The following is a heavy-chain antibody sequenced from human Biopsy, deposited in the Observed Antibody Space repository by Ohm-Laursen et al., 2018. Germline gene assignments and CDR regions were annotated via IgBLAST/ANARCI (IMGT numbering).Heavy chain of an antibody. D-gene: IGHD6-19*01. CDR2: IITVSETA. V-gene: IGHV1-69*01. CDR1: GGAFTNYA. J-gene: IGHJ6*02. Sequence: SSVNVSCKASGGAFTNYAINWVRQAPGHGLEGMGGIITVSETAGYAERFQGRVTITADVTTTTAYMDLSGLRSEDTAVYYCVAYPSSGFFENNDNFAMDVWGQGTTVIVSS. CDR3: VAYPSSGFFENNDNFAMDV.